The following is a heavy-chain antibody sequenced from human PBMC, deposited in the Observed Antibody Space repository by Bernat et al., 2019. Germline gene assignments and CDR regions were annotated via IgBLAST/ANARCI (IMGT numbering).Heavy chain of an antibody. D-gene: IGHD1-7*01. CDR1: KYTFTSYT. CDR2: INTGNGHT. CDR3: AREEGVIGKWNYPFFAY. V-gene: IGHV1-3*04. Sequence: QVQLVQSGAEVKKPGASVKLSCKASKYTFTSYTIHWVRQAPGQRLEWMGWINTGNGHTQYSQKFQGRATITTDTPASTAYMELSSLRSEDTAVYYCAREEGVIGKWNYPFFAYWGQGALVIVSS. J-gene: IGHJ4*02.